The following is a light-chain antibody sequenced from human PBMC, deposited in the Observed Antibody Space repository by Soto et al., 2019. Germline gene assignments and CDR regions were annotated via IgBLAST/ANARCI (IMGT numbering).Light chain of an antibody. V-gene: IGKV1-6*01. CDR1: QGIRND. J-gene: IGKJ4*01. CDR2: AAS. CDR3: LQDYNYPLT. Sequence: AIQMTQSPSSLSASVGDRVTITCRASQGIRNDLGWYQQKPGKAPKLLIYAASSLQSGVPSRFSGSGSGTDFTPTISSLQPEDFATYYWLQDYNYPLTFGGGTKVEIK.